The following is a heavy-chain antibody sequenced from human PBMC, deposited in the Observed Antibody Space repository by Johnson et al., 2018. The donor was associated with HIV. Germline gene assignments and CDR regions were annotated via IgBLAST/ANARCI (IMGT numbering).Heavy chain of an antibody. Sequence: VQLVESGGGVVRPGGSLRLSCAASGFIFGDYGMSWVRQVPGKGLEWVCDINWNGGSARYADSVTGRFTISSDNAKNSLNVQMNSLRVEGTALYYCARHVRYCSGGGCDHDVFDIWGQGTMVTVSS. D-gene: IGHD2-15*01. J-gene: IGHJ3*02. CDR1: GFIFGDYG. V-gene: IGHV3-20*04. CDR2: INWNGGSA. CDR3: ARHVRYCSGGGCDHDVFDI.